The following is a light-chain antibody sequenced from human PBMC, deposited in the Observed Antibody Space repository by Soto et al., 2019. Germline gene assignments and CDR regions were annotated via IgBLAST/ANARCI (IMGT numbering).Light chain of an antibody. CDR2: ANT. J-gene: IGLJ2*01. CDR1: SSNIGAGSE. Sequence: QSVLTQPPSVSGAPGQRVTISCTGSSSNIGAGSEVHWYQQLPGTAPKLLIFANTRRPSGVPDRFSGSKSVTSASLAITGLQADDEADDYCQSYDNSLRAEVFGGGTKVTVL. CDR3: QSYDNSLRAEV. V-gene: IGLV1-40*01.